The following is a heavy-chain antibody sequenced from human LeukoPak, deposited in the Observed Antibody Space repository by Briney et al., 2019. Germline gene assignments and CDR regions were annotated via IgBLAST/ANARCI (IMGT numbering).Heavy chain of an antibody. V-gene: IGHV3-21*01. Sequence: TGGSLRLSCAASGFTFSSYSINWVRQAPGKGLEWVSSISTGGDYKHYADAVKGRFTISRDNAKNSLYLQMNSLRPEDTAVYYCARDPYSSGWSPRHYFDYWGQGTLVSVSS. CDR2: ISTGGDYK. CDR1: GFTFSSYS. J-gene: IGHJ4*02. CDR3: ARDPYSSGWSPRHYFDY. D-gene: IGHD6-19*01.